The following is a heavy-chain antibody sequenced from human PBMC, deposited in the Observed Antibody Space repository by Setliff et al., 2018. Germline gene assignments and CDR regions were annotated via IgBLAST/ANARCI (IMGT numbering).Heavy chain of an antibody. J-gene: IGHJ4*02. CDR3: ARGGYNGYAGFDD. D-gene: IGHD5-12*01. V-gene: IGHV4-59*01. Sequence: SETLSLTCTVSGGSISGYYWSWIRQPPGKGLEWIGNIYYTGSPSYSPSLRSRGTISVDTSKNKFSLSLSSVTAADTAVYYCARGGYNGYAGFDDWGQGALVT. CDR2: IYYTGSP. CDR1: GGSISGYY.